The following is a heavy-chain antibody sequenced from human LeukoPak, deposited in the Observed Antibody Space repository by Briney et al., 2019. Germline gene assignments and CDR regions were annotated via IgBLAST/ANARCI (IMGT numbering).Heavy chain of an antibody. CDR2: INHSGST. CDR3: ARAKLWFGEFFKYYYYGMDV. CDR1: GGSFSGYY. V-gene: IGHV4-34*01. D-gene: IGHD3-10*01. Sequence: SETLSLTCAVYGGSFSGYYWSWIRQPPGKGLEWIGEINHSGSTNYNPSLKSRVTISVDTSKNQFSLKLSSVTAADTAVYYCARAKLWFGEFFKYYYYGMDVWGQGTTVTVSS. J-gene: IGHJ6*02.